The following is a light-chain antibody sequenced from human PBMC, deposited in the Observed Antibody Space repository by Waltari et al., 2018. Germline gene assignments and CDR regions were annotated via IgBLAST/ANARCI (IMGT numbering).Light chain of an antibody. Sequence: EIVLTKSPGTLSLSPGDRATLSCRASQRVSRTLAWYQQKPGQAPWLLIYDASIRATRIPDRFSGSGSGTDFSLIISRLAPEDFAVYYCQKYGTLPATFGQGTKVEIK. J-gene: IGKJ1*01. CDR1: QRVSRT. V-gene: IGKV3-20*01. CDR2: DAS. CDR3: QKYGTLPAT.